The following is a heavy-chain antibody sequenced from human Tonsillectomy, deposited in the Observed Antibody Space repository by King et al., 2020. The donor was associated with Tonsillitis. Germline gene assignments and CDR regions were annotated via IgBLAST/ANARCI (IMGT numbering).Heavy chain of an antibody. CDR3: AQRPLGSGSRKWGAFDI. Sequence: QITLKESGPTLVKPTQTLTLTCTFSGFSLTTRGAGVGWIRQPPGKALEWLALLYWNDDKRYSPSLKSRLPITKDTSKNQVVLIMTSMDPVDTATYYCAQRPLGSGSRKWGAFDIGGQGRSVTASA. D-gene: IGHD3-10*01. CDR2: LYWNDDK. CDR1: GFSLTTRGAG. V-gene: IGHV2-5*01. J-gene: IGHJ3*02.